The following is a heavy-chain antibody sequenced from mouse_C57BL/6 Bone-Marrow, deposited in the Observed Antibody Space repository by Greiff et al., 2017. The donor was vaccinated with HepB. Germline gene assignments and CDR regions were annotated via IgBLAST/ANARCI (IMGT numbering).Heavy chain of an antibody. CDR2: INSDGGST. J-gene: IGHJ1*03. Sequence: EVQLVESGGGLVQPGESLKLSCESNEYEFPSHDMSWVRKTPEKRLELVAAINSDGGSTYYPDTMERRFIISRDNTKKTPYLQMSSLRSEDTALYYCARHNWDVRTDWYFDVWGTGTTVTVSS. CDR1: EYEFPSHD. CDR3: ARHNWDVRTDWYFDV. D-gene: IGHD4-1*01. V-gene: IGHV5-2*01.